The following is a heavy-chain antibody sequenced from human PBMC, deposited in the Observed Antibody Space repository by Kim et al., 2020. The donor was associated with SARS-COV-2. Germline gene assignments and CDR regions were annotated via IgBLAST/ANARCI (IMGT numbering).Heavy chain of an antibody. CDR3: ARGTATGITMIVVANYYYGMDV. CDR2: MNPNSGNT. J-gene: IGHJ6*02. D-gene: IGHD3-22*01. CDR1: GYTFTSYD. Sequence: ASVKVSCKASGYTFTSYDINWVRQATGQGLEWMGWMNPNSGNTGYAQKFQGRVTMTRNTSISTAYMELSSLRSEDTAVYYCARGTATGITMIVVANYYYGMDVWGQGTTVTVSS. V-gene: IGHV1-8*01.